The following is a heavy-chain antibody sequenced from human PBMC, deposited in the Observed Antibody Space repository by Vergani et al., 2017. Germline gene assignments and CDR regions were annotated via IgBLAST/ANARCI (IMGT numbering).Heavy chain of an antibody. Sequence: QVQLVESGGGVVQPGRSLRLSCAASGFTFSSYAMHWVRQAPGKGLEWVAVISYDGSNKYYADPVKGRFTISRDNSKNTLYLQMNSLRAEDTAVYYCARAIAVAGTIDYWGQGTLVTVSS. V-gene: IGHV3-30*01. CDR2: ISYDGSNK. J-gene: IGHJ4*02. CDR3: ARAIAVAGTIDY. CDR1: GFTFSSYA. D-gene: IGHD6-19*01.